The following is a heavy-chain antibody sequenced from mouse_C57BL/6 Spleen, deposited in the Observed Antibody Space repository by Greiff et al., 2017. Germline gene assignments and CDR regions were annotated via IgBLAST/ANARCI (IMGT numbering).Heavy chain of an antibody. CDR3: SLYDYDVSWFAY. J-gene: IGHJ3*01. D-gene: IGHD2-4*01. CDR1: GYSITSGYY. CDR2: ISYDGSN. Sequence: DVQLQESGPGLVKPSQSLSLTCSVTGYSITSGYYWNWIRQFPGNKLEWMGYISYDGSNNYNPSLKNRISITRYTSKNQFFLKLNSVTTEDTATYYCSLYDYDVSWFAYWGQGTLVTVSA. V-gene: IGHV3-6*01.